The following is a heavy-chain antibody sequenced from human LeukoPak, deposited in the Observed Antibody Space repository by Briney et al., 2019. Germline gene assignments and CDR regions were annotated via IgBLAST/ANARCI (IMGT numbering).Heavy chain of an antibody. Sequence: SETLPLTCAVYGGSFSGYYWSWIRQPPGKGLEWIGEINHSGSTNYNPSLKSRVTISVDTSKNQFSLKLSSVTAADTAVYYCARGLDGSGSYYKDDYWGQGTLVTVSS. CDR3: ARGLDGSGSYYKDDY. CDR2: INHSGST. CDR1: GGSFSGYY. D-gene: IGHD3-10*01. J-gene: IGHJ4*02. V-gene: IGHV4-34*01.